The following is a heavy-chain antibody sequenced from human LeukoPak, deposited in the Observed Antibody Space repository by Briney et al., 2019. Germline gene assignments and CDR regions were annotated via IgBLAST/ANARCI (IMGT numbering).Heavy chain of an antibody. CDR1: GYTFTSYY. V-gene: IGHV1-46*01. D-gene: IGHD2-15*01. Sequence: ASVKVSCKASGYTFTSYYMHWVRQAPGQGLEWMGIISPSGGSTSYAQKFQGRVTMTRDTSTSTVYMELSSLRSEDTAVYYCARDAVGGYCSGGSCPGDYLDYWGQGTLVTVSS. CDR2: ISPSGGST. J-gene: IGHJ4*02. CDR3: ARDAVGGYCSGGSCPGDYLDY.